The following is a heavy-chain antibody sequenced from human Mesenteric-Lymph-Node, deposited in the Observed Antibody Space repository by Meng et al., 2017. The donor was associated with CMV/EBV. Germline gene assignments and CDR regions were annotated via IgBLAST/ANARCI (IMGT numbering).Heavy chain of an antibody. CDR1: GGSFSVYY. CDR2: INHSGST. CDR3: ARSGIVPAAIDFDY. Sequence: VAGGSFSVYYWRWIRQPPGKGLAWIGEINHSGSTNYNPSLKSRVTISVDTSKNQFSLKLSSVTAADTAVYYCARSGIVPAAIDFDYWGQGTLVTVSS. J-gene: IGHJ4*02. V-gene: IGHV4-34*01. D-gene: IGHD2-2*01.